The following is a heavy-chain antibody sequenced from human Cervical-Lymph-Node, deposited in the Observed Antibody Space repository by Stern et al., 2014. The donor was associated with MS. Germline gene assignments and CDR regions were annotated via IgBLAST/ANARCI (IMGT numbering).Heavy chain of an antibody. CDR2: FYSGIST. CDR1: GSTVNSNY. D-gene: IGHD5-24*01. Sequence: VQLVESGGTLVQPGGSLRLSCAASGSTVNSNYMTWVRQAPGKGLEWVSVFYSGISTYYADSVKGRFTFSIDNSKNTLYLQMNNLRVEDTAIYYCTREMAARRLDPWGQGTLVIVSA. V-gene: IGHV3-66*01. J-gene: IGHJ5*02. CDR3: TREMAARRLDP.